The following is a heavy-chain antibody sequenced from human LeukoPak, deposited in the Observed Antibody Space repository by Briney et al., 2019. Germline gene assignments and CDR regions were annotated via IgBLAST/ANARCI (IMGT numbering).Heavy chain of an antibody. Sequence: GRSLRLSCAASGFTFSSYAMHWVRQAPGKGLEWVAVISYDGSNKYYADPVKGRFTISRDNSKNTLYLQMNSLRAEDTAVYYCAKSGSNWAYLQYWGQGTLVTVSS. J-gene: IGHJ4*02. V-gene: IGHV3-30-3*02. CDR3: AKSGSNWAYLQY. CDR2: ISYDGSNK. CDR1: GFTFSSYA. D-gene: IGHD6-13*01.